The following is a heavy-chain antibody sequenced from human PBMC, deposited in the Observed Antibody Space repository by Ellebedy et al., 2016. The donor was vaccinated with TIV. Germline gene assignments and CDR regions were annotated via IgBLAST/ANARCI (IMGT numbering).Heavy chain of an antibody. CDR2: INAGGERI. J-gene: IGHJ5*02. D-gene: IGHD6-13*01. V-gene: IGHV3-48*02. Sequence: GESLKISCAGSGFNFGDYSMNWVRQAPGKGLEWISYINAGGERIYYADSVKGRFTISRDNDRNILYLHMNSLRDEDTAVYYCASRAASWYSDKNWFDPWGQGSPVTVSS. CDR3: ASRAASWYSDKNWFDP. CDR1: GFNFGDYS.